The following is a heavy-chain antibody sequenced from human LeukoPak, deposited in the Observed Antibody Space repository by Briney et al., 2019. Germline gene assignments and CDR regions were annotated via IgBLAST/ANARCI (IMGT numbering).Heavy chain of an antibody. CDR3: ARGARYYDILTGYFFDY. CDR2: IYHSGST. V-gene: IGHV4-4*02. D-gene: IGHD3-9*01. J-gene: IGHJ4*02. CDR1: GGSISSSNW. Sequence: SGTLSLTCAVPGGSISSSNWWSWVRQPPGKGLEWIGEIYHSGSTNYNPSLKSRVTISVDKSKNQFSLKLSSVTAADTAVYYCARGARYYDILTGYFFDYWGQGTLVTVSS.